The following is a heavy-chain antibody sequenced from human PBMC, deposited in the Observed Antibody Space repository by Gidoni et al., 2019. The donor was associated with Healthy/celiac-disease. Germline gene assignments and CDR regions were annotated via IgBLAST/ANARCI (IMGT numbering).Heavy chain of an antibody. CDR2: ISGSGGST. V-gene: IGHV3-23*01. CDR3: AGPHLWFGEPLVG. J-gene: IGHJ4*02. CDR1: GFTFSSYA. D-gene: IGHD3-10*01. Sequence: EVQLLESGGGLVQPGGSLRLSCAASGFTFSSYAMSWVRQAPGKGLEWVSAISGSGGSTYYADSVKGRFTISRDNSKNTLYLQMNSLRAEDTAVYYCAGPHLWFGEPLVGWGQGTLVTVSS.